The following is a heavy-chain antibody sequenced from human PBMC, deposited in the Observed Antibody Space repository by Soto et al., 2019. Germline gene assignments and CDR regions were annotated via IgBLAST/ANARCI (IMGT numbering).Heavy chain of an antibody. Sequence: EVQLVESGGVVVQPGGYLRLSCAASGFTLVDYTMNWFRQHPGKGLEWVSLISWDGGSTYYADSVKGRFTISRDNSKNSLYLQMNSLRTEDTALYYCAKESNPALHYYYGMDVWGQGTTVTVSS. CDR2: ISWDGGST. J-gene: IGHJ6*02. CDR1: GFTLVDYT. CDR3: AKESNPALHYYYGMDV. V-gene: IGHV3-43*01.